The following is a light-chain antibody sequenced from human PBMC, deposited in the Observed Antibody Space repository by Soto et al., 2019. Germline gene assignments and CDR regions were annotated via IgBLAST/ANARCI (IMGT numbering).Light chain of an antibody. V-gene: IGKV1-5*03. J-gene: IGKJ1*01. Sequence: DIQMTQSPSTLSASVGDRVTITCRASQSISSWLAWYQQKPGKAPKLLIYKASSLESGVPSRFSGSGSGTEFTLTISSRQPDDFATYYCQQYNSYSTFGQGTNVEIK. CDR3: QQYNSYST. CDR2: KAS. CDR1: QSISSW.